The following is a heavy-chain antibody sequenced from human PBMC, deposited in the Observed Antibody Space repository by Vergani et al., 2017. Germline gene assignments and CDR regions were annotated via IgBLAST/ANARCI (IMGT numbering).Heavy chain of an antibody. CDR3: ERDGEGQLGGGYDGMDV. CDR1: GFTVSSNY. V-gene: IGHV3-66*01. D-gene: IGHD3-10*01. Sequence: EVQLVESGGGLVQPGGSLRLSCAASGFTVSSNYMSWVRQAPGKGLGWGPGIYSRGSTYYADSVEGWYTIARDNSENTLYLQMNSLRSEDTAVYYCERDGEGQLGGGYDGMDVWGQGTTVTVSS. J-gene: IGHJ6*02. CDR2: IYSRGST.